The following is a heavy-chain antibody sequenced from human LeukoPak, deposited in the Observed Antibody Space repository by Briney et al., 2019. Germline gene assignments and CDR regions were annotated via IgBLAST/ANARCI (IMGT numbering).Heavy chain of an antibody. CDR2: INPNSGGT. CDR1: GYTFTGYY. V-gene: IGHV1-2*06. J-gene: IGHJ5*02. Sequence: ASVKVSCKASGYTFTGYYMHWVRQAPGQGLEWMGRINPNSGGTNYAQKFQGRVTMTRDTSISTAYMELSRLRSDDTAVYYCARVGGVINNWFDPWGQGTLVTVSS. D-gene: IGHD3-10*01. CDR3: ARVGGVINNWFDP.